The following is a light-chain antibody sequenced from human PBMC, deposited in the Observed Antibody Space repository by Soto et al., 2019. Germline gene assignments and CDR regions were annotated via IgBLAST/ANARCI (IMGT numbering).Light chain of an antibody. Sequence: VLTQPPSVSGAPGQRVPISCTGGSSNIGAGYDVHWYQQFPGTAPKLLIYANTIRPSGVPDRFSGSKSDTSASLAITGLQAEDEADYYCQSYDSRLSGSGVFGTGTKLTVL. CDR2: ANT. CDR1: SSNIGAGYD. V-gene: IGLV1-40*01. CDR3: QSYDSRLSGSGV. J-gene: IGLJ1*01.